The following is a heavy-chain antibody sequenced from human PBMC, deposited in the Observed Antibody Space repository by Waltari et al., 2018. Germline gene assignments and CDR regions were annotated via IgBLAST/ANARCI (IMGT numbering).Heavy chain of an antibody. CDR2: INPNSGGT. J-gene: IGHJ4*02. Sequence: QVQLGQSGAEVTQPGTSVKVSCEASGYTFTGYYMHWVRQAPGQGLEWMGWINPNSGGTNYAQKFQGRVTMTRDTSISTAYMELSRLRSDDTAVYYCARGHMGSTSPFDYWGQGTLVTVSS. CDR3: ARGHMGSTSPFDY. CDR1: GYTFTGYY. V-gene: IGHV1-2*02. D-gene: IGHD2-2*01.